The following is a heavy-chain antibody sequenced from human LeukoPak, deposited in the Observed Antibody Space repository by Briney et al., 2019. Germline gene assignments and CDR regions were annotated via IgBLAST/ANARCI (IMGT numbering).Heavy chain of an antibody. D-gene: IGHD3-22*01. CDR2: IYYSGST. CDR1: GGSISSGGYY. J-gene: IGHJ4*02. V-gene: IGHV4-31*03. CDR3: ARDGYYDSSGKGFDY. Sequence: KPSETLSLTCTVSGGSISSGGYYWSWIRQHPGKGLEWIGYIYYSGSTYYNPSLKSRVTISVDTSKNQFSLKLSSVTAADTAVYYCARDGYYDSSGKGFDYWGQGTLVTVSS.